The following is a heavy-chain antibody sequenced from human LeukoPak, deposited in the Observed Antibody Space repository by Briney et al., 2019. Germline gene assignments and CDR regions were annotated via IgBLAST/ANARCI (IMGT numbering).Heavy chain of an antibody. J-gene: IGHJ5*02. CDR2: INIGGTNT. Sequence: GGPLRLSCAASGFTFNDYYMRWIRQAPGKGLEWLSYINIGGTNTHYADSVKGRFTISRDNAKKSLYLEMNNLRAEDTAVYYCATDGAGFDTWGQGVLVTVSS. V-gene: IGHV3-11*01. CDR1: GFTFNDYY. CDR3: ATDGAGFDT.